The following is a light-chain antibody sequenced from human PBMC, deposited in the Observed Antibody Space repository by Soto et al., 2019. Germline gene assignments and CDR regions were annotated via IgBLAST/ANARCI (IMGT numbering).Light chain of an antibody. CDR3: QHYNSYSGT. CDR2: KAS. J-gene: IGKJ1*01. V-gene: IGKV1-5*03. CDR1: QTISSW. Sequence: DIQMTQSPSTLSGSVGDRVTITCRASQTISSWLAWYQQKPGKAPKLLIYKASTLKSGVPSRFSGSGSGTEFTLTISSLQPDDFATYYCQHYNSYSGTFGQGTKGDI.